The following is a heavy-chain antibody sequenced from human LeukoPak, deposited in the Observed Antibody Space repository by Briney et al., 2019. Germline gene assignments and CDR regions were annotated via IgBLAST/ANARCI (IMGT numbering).Heavy chain of an antibody. Sequence: GGSLRLSCAASGFTFNSYNMNWVRQAPGKGLEWVSYISSSSSTVYYADSVKGRFTISRDSAKTSLFLQMNSLRDEDTAVYYCASSSGWRPHDAFDIWGQGTMVTVSS. CDR3: ASSSGWRPHDAFDI. D-gene: IGHD6-19*01. J-gene: IGHJ3*02. CDR2: ISSSSSTV. CDR1: GFTFNSYN. V-gene: IGHV3-48*02.